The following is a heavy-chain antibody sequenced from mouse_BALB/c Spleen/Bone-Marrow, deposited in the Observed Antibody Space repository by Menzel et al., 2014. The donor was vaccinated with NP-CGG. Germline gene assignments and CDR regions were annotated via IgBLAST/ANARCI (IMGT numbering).Heavy chain of an antibody. V-gene: IGHV5-4*02. Sequence: EVKVVESGGGLVKPGGSLKLSCAVSGFTFSDYYMYWVRPSPEKRLEWVATINDGGSYTYYPDSVKGRFTISRDNAKNNLYLQMSSLKSEDTAMYYCARDGNFAMDYWGQGTSVTVSS. CDR3: ARDGNFAMDY. CDR2: INDGGSYT. CDR1: GFTFSDYY. J-gene: IGHJ4*01. D-gene: IGHD2-1*01.